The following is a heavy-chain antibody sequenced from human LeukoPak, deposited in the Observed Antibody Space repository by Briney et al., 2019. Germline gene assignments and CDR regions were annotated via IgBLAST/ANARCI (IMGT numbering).Heavy chain of an antibody. CDR2: ISSNGGST. D-gene: IGHD2-2*01. CDR1: GFTFSSYA. V-gene: IGHV3-64*01. Sequence: PGGSLRLSCAASGFTFSSYAMHWVRQAPGKGLEYVSAISSNGGSTYYANSVKGRFTISRDNSKNTLYLQMSSLRAEDMAVYYCARVRYQLLLDYWGQGTLVTVSS. J-gene: IGHJ4*02. CDR3: ARVRYQLLLDY.